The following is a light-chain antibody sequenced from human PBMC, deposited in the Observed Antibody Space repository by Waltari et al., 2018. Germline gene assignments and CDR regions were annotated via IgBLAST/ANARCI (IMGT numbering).Light chain of an antibody. CDR1: QSVGSN. CDR3: QQYNNWPPSWT. CDR2: GAS. Sequence: EIVLTQSPDTLSVSPGERATLSCRASQSVGSNLAWYQQTPGQAPRLLIYGASTRATDIPARFSGSGSGTEFTLTITSMQSEDFAVYYCQQYNNWPPSWTFGQGTKVEIK. V-gene: IGKV3-15*01. J-gene: IGKJ1*01.